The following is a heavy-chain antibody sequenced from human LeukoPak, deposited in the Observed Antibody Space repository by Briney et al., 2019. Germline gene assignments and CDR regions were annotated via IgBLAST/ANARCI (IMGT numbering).Heavy chain of an antibody. CDR1: GYTFTSYG. V-gene: IGHV1-18*01. Sequence: GASVKVSCKASGYTFTSYGISWVRQAPGQGLEWMGWISAYNGNTNYAQKLQGRVTTTTDTSTSTAYMELRSLRSDDTAVYYCARDGTYYDILTGSPRGWFDPWGQGTLVTVSS. D-gene: IGHD3-9*01. J-gene: IGHJ5*02. CDR3: ARDGTYYDILTGSPRGWFDP. CDR2: ISAYNGNT.